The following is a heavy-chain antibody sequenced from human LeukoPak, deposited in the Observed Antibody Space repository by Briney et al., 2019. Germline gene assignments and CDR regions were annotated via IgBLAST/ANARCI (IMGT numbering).Heavy chain of an antibody. CDR1: GFTFSSYS. J-gene: IGHJ4*02. CDR2: ISSSSSYI. V-gene: IGHV3-21*01. CDR3: AREVDSSGWCANIEY. Sequence: RSGGSLRLSCAASGFTFSSYSMNWVRQAPGKGLEWVSSISSSSSYIYYADSVKGRFTISRDNAKNSLYLQMNSLRADDTAVYYCAREVDSSGWCANIEYCGQGTLVTVSS. D-gene: IGHD6-19*01.